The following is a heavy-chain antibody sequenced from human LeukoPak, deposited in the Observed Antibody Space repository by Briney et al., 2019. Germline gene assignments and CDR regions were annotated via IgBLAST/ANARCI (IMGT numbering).Heavy chain of an antibody. V-gene: IGHV4-38-2*02. CDR1: GYSISSGNY. J-gene: IGHJ5*02. Sequence: SETLSLTCTVSGYSISSGNYWDWIRQPPGKGLEWIGSIYHSGSTYYNPSLKSRVTISVDTSKNQFSLKVSSVSAADTAVYYCARAYSSSWYWNWFDPWGQGTLVTVSS. CDR3: ARAYSSSWYWNWFDP. D-gene: IGHD6-13*01. CDR2: IYHSGST.